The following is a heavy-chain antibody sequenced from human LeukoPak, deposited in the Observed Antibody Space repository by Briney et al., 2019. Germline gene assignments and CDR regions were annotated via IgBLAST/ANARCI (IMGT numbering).Heavy chain of an antibody. CDR2: IWPDESNV. V-gene: IGHV3-33*01. CDR3: AREVGDAMIP. CDR1: GFTFNIYG. Sequence: GRSLRLSCAASGFTFNIYGMRWVRQAPGKGLEWVAVIWPDESNVHYANSVKDLFTISRDTSKNTLYLQMSSLRVEDTAVYYCAREVGDAMIPWGQGTLVTVSS. D-gene: IGHD3-22*01. J-gene: IGHJ4*02.